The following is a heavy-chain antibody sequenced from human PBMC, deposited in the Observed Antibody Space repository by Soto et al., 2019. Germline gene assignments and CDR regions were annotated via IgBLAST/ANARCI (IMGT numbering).Heavy chain of an antibody. D-gene: IGHD3-10*01. CDR2: ISGGGDTT. V-gene: IGHV3-23*01. Sequence: EVQLLESGGGLVQPGGSLRLSCAASEFTFNNYAMTWVHQAPGKGLEWVSAISGGGDTTSYADSVKGRFTVSRDGSKNTLYLQMSSLRAEDTALYYCAKGRGGSGSLTPRVDFWGQGTLVTVSS. J-gene: IGHJ4*02. CDR1: EFTFNNYA. CDR3: AKGRGGSGSLTPRVDF.